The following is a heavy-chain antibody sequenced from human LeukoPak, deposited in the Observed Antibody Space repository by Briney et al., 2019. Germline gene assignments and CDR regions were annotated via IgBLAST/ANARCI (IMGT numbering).Heavy chain of an antibody. CDR2: INSDESTI. Sequence: GGSLRLSCAASGFTLSSYWMHWVRQAPGKGLEWVSRINSDESTINYADSVKGRFTVSRDNAKNTMYLQMNSRRGEDSAIYYCARALGYSYGYGIYWGQGTLVTVSS. CDR3: ARALGYSYGYGIY. D-gene: IGHD5-18*01. V-gene: IGHV3-74*01. CDR1: GFTLSSYW. J-gene: IGHJ4*02.